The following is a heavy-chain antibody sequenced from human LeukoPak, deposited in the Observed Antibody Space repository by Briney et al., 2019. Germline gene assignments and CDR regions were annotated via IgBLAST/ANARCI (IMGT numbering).Heavy chain of an antibody. J-gene: IGHJ4*02. CDR1: GGSISSSSHY. D-gene: IGHD2-15*01. CDR3: ARLHCSGGSCYLDY. CDR2: IYYSGST. V-gene: IGHV4-39*01. Sequence: SETLSLTCTVSGGSISSSSHYWGWIRQPPGKGLEWIGSIYYSGSTYYNPSLKSRVTISVDTSKNQFSLNLSSVTAADTAVYYCARLHCSGGSCYLDYWGQRTLVTVSS.